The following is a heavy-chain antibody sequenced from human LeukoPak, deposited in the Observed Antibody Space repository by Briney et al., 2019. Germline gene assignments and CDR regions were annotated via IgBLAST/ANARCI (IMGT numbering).Heavy chain of an antibody. CDR1: GGSMSSYY. CDR2: IYYSGTT. Sequence: AETLSLTCTVSGGSMSSYYWGWIRQPPEKGLEYIGYIYYSGTTNYNPSLKSRFTMSVDTSKNQFSLNLNSMTAADTAVYYCARRRAGDGYNYALDVWGQGTTVTVSS. CDR3: ARRRAGDGYNYALDV. D-gene: IGHD5-24*01. J-gene: IGHJ6*02. V-gene: IGHV4-59*12.